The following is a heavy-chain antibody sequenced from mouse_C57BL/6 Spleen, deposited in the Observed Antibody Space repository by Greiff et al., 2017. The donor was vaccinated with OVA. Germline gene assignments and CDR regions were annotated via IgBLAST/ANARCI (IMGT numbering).Heavy chain of an antibody. Sequence: VMLVESGPELVKPGASVKISCKASGYAFSSSWMNWVKQRPGKGLEWIGRIYPGDGDTNYNGKFKGKATLTADKSSSTAYMQLSSLTSEDSAVYFCAREGPRAMDYWGQGTSVTVSS. D-gene: IGHD2-10*02. CDR2: IYPGDGDT. J-gene: IGHJ4*01. V-gene: IGHV1-82*01. CDR3: AREGPRAMDY. CDR1: GYAFSSSW.